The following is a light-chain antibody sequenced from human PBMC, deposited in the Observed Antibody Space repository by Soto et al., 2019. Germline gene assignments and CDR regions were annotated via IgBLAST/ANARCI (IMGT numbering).Light chain of an antibody. CDR3: QHYGSSPTT. CDR2: DAS. Sequence: EIVLTQSPGTLSLSPGERATLSCRASQSVSSNYLAWYQQKPGQAPRLLIYDASSRATGIPDRFSGSGSGTDFTLTINRLEPEDFALYYCQHYGSSPTTFGQGTKVEIK. V-gene: IGKV3-20*01. CDR1: QSVSSNY. J-gene: IGKJ1*01.